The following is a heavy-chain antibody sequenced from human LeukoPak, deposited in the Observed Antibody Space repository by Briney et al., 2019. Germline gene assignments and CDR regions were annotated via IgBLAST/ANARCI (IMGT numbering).Heavy chain of an antibody. Sequence: PGGSLRLSCTGSGFAFSNYWMSWVRQAPGKGLEWEANIKYDGSEKYYVDSVKGRLTISRDNAKNSLYLQMNSLRAEDTAVYYCAREPVRKRWFDSWGQGTLVTVSS. D-gene: IGHD3-10*01. J-gene: IGHJ5*01. V-gene: IGHV3-7*03. CDR3: AREPVRKRWFDS. CDR2: IKYDGSEK. CDR1: GFAFSNYW.